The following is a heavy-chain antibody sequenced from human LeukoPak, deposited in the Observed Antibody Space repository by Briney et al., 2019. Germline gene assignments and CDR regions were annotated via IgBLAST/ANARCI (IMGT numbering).Heavy chain of an antibody. J-gene: IGHJ4*02. Sequence: GGSLRLSCAASGFTFSSYAMSWVRQAPGKGLEWVSAISGSDGSTYYADSVKGRFTISRDNSKNTLYLQMNSLRAEDTAVYYCAKTDSSGYLGYWGQGTLVTVSS. D-gene: IGHD3-22*01. CDR3: AKTDSSGYLGY. CDR1: GFTFSSYA. V-gene: IGHV3-23*01. CDR2: ISGSDGST.